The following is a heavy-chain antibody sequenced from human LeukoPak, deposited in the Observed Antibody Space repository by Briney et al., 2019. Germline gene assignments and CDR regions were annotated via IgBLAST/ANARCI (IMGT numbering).Heavy chain of an antibody. CDR3: ARDLPNIVVLPAANRFDP. D-gene: IGHD2-2*01. V-gene: IGHV1-18*01. CDR2: ISAYNGNT. J-gene: IGHJ5*02. CDR1: GHTFTSYG. Sequence: SSGKVSCKASGHTFTSYGISWVRQAPGQGLEWMGWISAYNGNTNYAQKLQGRVTMTTDTSTSTAYMELRSLRSDDTAVYYCARDLPNIVVLPAANRFDPWGQGTLVTVSS.